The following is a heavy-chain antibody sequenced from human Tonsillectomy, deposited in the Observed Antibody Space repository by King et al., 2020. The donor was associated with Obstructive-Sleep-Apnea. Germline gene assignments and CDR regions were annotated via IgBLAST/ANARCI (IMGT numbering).Heavy chain of an antibody. J-gene: IGHJ4*02. CDR1: GFTFSSYS. CDR3: ARGYCSGGSCYQPFDY. D-gene: IGHD2-15*01. CDR2: ISRISSTI. V-gene: IGHV3-48*01. Sequence: VQLVESGGGLVQPGGSLRLSCAASGFTFSSYSMNLVRQAPGKGLEWVAYISRISSTIYYADSVKGRFTISRDNAKKPLYLQMNSLRAEDTAVYYCARGYCSGGSCYQPFDYWGQGTLVTVSS.